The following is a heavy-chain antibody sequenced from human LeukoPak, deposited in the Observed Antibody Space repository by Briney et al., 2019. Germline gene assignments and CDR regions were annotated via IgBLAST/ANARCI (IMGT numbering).Heavy chain of an antibody. CDR1: GFIFNNYA. Sequence: GRSLRLSCAGSGFIFNNYAMHWVRQPPGKGLEWVSGISWNSGSIDYADSVKGRFTISRDNAKNSLYLQMNSLRVEDTAFYYCAKDNRRHYASGPNPDSLHWGQGALVTVSS. CDR2: ISWNSGSI. V-gene: IGHV3-9*01. CDR3: AKDNRRHYASGPNPDSLH. D-gene: IGHD2-2*01. J-gene: IGHJ4*02.